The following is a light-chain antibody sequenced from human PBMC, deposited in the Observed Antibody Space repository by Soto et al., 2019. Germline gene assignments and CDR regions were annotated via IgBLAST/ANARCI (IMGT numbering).Light chain of an antibody. CDR1: QTINSW. Sequence: DIQMTQSPSTLSASVGDRVTITCRASQTINSWLAWYQQKPGKAPKVLIFDASSLKTGVPSRFSGSGSGTEFTLTISNLQPDDFATYYCQQYDSYSSGPFGQGTMVEIK. CDR2: DAS. CDR3: QQYDSYSSGP. V-gene: IGKV1-5*01. J-gene: IGKJ1*01.